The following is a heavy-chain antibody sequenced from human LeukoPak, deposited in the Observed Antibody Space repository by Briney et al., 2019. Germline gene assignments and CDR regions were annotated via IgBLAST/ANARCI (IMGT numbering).Heavy chain of an antibody. V-gene: IGHV4-59*01. Sequence: SETLSLTCTVSGGSISSYYWGWIRQPPGKGLEWIGYIYYSGSTNYNPSLKSRVTISVDTSKNQFSLKLSSVTAADTAVYYCARNRGAGTTGVWFDPWGQGTLVTVSS. CDR3: ARNRGAGTTGVWFDP. D-gene: IGHD1-1*01. CDR1: GGSISSYY. CDR2: IYYSGST. J-gene: IGHJ5*02.